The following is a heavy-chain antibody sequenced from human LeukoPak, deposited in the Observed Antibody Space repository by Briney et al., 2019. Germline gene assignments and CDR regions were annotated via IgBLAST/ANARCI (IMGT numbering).Heavy chain of an antibody. CDR2: IWYDGSKK. CDR3: ARSLGETTFDY. CDR1: RFTFRNYG. V-gene: IGHV3-33*01. D-gene: IGHD3-16*01. Sequence: GSLRLSCAASRFTFRNYGMHWVRQAPGKGLEWVAVIWYDGSKKYYVDSVKGRFTISRDNSKNTVHLEMNSLRVEDTAVYYCARSLGETTFDYWGQGTLVTVSS. J-gene: IGHJ4*02.